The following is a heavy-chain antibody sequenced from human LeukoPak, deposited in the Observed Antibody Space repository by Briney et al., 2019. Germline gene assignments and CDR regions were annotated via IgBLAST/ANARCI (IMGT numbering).Heavy chain of an antibody. CDR1: GYTFTSYD. Sequence: ASVTASFTASGYTFTSYDINWVRQAPGQGLEWMGWMNPNSGNTGYSQKFQGRVTMTRNTSISTAYMELSSLRSEDTAVYYCARGRPQRYGSGHNYNYYYHYGIDVWGQGTTVTVSS. CDR2: MNPNSGNT. D-gene: IGHD3-10*01. J-gene: IGHJ6*02. CDR3: ARGRPQRYGSGHNYNYYYHYGIDV. V-gene: IGHV1-8*01.